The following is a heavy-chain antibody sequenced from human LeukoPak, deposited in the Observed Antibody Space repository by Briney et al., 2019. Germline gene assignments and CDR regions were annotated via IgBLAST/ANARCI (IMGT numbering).Heavy chain of an antibody. D-gene: IGHD6-19*01. CDR3: AKAGLRQWLVQGVYYFDY. CDR2: ISWNSGSI. J-gene: IGHJ4*02. Sequence: GGSLRLSCAASGFTFDDYAMHWVRQAPGKGLEWVSGISWNSGSIGCADSVKGRFTISRDNAKNSLYLQMNSLRAEDTALYYCAKAGLRQWLVQGVYYFDYWGQGTLVTVSS. CDR1: GFTFDDYA. V-gene: IGHV3-9*01.